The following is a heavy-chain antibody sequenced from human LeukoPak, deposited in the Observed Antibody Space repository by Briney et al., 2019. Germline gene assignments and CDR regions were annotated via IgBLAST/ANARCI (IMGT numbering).Heavy chain of an antibody. V-gene: IGHV1-24*01. CDR3: ATAHQPWELQGFDY. D-gene: IGHD1-26*01. J-gene: IGHJ4*02. CDR2: FDPEDGET. Sequence: ASVKVSCKVSGYTLTELSMHWVRQAPGKGLEWMGGFDPEDGETIYAQKFQGRVTMTEDTSTDTAYMELSNLRSEDTAVYYCATAHQPWELQGFDYWGQGTLVTVSS. CDR1: GYTLTELS.